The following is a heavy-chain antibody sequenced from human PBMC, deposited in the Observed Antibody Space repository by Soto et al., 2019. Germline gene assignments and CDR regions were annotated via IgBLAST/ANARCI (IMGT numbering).Heavy chain of an antibody. Sequence: EVHLLESGGGLVQPGGSLRLSCAASGFTFSSYAVSWVRQAPGKGPEWVSSITETGGTTYYADSVKGRFTVSRDNSKNTLFLQLNSLRAEDTAVYYCASLYHLDYWGRGTLVTVSS. CDR2: ITETGGTT. V-gene: IGHV3-23*01. D-gene: IGHD3-16*01. CDR1: GFTFSSYA. CDR3: ASLYHLDY. J-gene: IGHJ4*02.